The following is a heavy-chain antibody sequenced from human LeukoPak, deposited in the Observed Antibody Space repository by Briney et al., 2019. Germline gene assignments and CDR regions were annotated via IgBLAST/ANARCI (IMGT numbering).Heavy chain of an antibody. D-gene: IGHD3-9*01. J-gene: IGHJ6*02. Sequence: GGSLRLSCAASGFTVSSNYMSWVRQAPGKGLEWVSVIYSGGSTYYADSVKGRFTISRDNSKNTLYLQMNSLRAEDTAVYYCASSAYDILTGYSKTYYYYGMDVWGQGTTVTFSS. V-gene: IGHV3-53*01. CDR2: IYSGGST. CDR3: ASSAYDILTGYSKTYYYYGMDV. CDR1: GFTVSSNY.